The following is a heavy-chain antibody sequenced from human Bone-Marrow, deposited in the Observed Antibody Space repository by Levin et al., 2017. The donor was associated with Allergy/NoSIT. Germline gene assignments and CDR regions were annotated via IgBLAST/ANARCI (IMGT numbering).Heavy chain of an antibody. Sequence: ASVKVSCKASGYTFTGYYMHWVRQAPGQGLEWMGWINPYSGGTNYAQKFQGRVTMTRDTSISTAYMELSRLRSDDTAVYYCARTSTSVLRFLEWQNWFDPWGQGTLVTVSS. D-gene: IGHD3-3*01. CDR1: GYTFTGYY. CDR3: ARTSTSVLRFLEWQNWFDP. CDR2: INPYSGGT. J-gene: IGHJ5*02. V-gene: IGHV1-2*02.